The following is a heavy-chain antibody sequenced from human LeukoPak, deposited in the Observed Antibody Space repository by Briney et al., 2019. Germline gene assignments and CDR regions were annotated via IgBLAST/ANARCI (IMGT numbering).Heavy chain of an antibody. CDR2: ISSSSSYI. D-gene: IGHD6-19*01. CDR1: GFTFSSFS. Sequence: QSGGSLRLSCAASGFTFSSFSMNWVRQAPGKGLEWVSSISSSSSYIYYADSVKGRFTISRDNSKNTLYLQMNSLRAEDTAVYYCAKPRSGSGWPNWFDPWGQGTLVTVSS. CDR3: AKPRSGSGWPNWFDP. V-gene: IGHV3-23*01. J-gene: IGHJ5*02.